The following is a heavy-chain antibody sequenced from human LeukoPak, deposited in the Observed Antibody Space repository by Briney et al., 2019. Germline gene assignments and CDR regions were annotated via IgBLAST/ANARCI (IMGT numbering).Heavy chain of an antibody. Sequence: GGSLRLSCAASGFTFSSYGMSWVRQAPGKGLQWVSAISGSGGSTYYAESVKGRFTISRDNSKNTLYLQMNSLRAEDTAVYYCAVTMVRGVTAFDYWGQGTLVTVSS. V-gene: IGHV3-23*01. J-gene: IGHJ4*02. CDR1: GFTFSSYG. CDR2: ISGSGGST. CDR3: AVTMVRGVTAFDY. D-gene: IGHD3-10*01.